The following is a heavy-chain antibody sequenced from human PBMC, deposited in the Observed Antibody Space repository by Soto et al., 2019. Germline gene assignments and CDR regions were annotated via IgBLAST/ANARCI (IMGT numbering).Heavy chain of an antibody. CDR3: AKDKGERYFDY. CDR2: ISSDGNRK. Sequence: QVQLVESGEGVGQPGRSLRLSCEVSGLTFSRHGMHWVRQIPGKGLEWVAVISSDGNRKYYVDSVKGRFTISRDDSKNTVDLQMNSLTAEDTAVYYCAKDKGERYFDYWGQGTLVTVSS. CDR1: GLTFSRHG. J-gene: IGHJ4*02. V-gene: IGHV3-30*18. D-gene: IGHD1-1*01.